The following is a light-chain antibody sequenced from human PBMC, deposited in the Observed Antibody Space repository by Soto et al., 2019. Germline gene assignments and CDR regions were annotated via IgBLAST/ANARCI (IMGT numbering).Light chain of an antibody. CDR3: QQSYSTSV. V-gene: IGKV1-39*01. CDR1: QSISSY. CDR2: AAS. Sequence: DIQMTQSPSSLSASVGDRVTITCRASQSISSYLNWYQQKPGKAPKLLIYAASSLQSGVPSRFSGSGSGTDFTFTISSLQPEDFATYYCQQSYSTSVFGPGTKVDIK. J-gene: IGKJ3*01.